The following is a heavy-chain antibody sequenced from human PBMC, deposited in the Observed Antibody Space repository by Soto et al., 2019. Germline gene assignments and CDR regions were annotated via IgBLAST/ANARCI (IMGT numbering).Heavy chain of an antibody. J-gene: IGHJ5*02. V-gene: IGHV1-18*04. CDR3: ARGGGSRYWGSSLGGGGNWFDP. D-gene: IGHD6-6*01. CDR1: GYTFTSYG. Sequence: QVELVQSGAEVKKPGASVKVSCKASGYTFTSYGISWVRQAPGQGLEWMGWISAYNGNTNYAQKLQGRVTMTTDTSTSTAYMELRSLRSDDAAVYYCARGGGSRYWGSSLGGGGNWFDPWGQGTLVTVSS. CDR2: ISAYNGNT.